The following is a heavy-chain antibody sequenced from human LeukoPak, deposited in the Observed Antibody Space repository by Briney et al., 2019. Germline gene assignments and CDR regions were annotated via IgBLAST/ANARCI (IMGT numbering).Heavy chain of an antibody. CDR1: GFIVSNNY. J-gene: IGHJ4*02. V-gene: IGHV3-53*01. Sequence: GGSLRLSCAASGFIVSNNYMSWVRQAPGKGLEWVSVIYSGGSTYYADSVRGRFTISRDSSKNILYLQMNSLRAEDTAVYYCTRVAFRSRSYLSGNDHWGQGTLVTVSS. CDR3: TRVAFRSRSYLSGNDH. CDR2: IYSGGST. D-gene: IGHD6-6*01.